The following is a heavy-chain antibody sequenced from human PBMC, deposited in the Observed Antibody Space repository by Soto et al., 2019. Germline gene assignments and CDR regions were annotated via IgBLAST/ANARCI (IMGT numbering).Heavy chain of an antibody. CDR2: IYYGGST. D-gene: IGHD2-15*01. Sequence: PSETLSLTCTVSGGSISSSSYYWGWIRQPPGKGLEWIGSIYYGGSTYYNPSLKSRVTISIDTSKNQFSLKLTSVTAADTAVYYCATYIVVVVAATGNFDYWGQGTLVTVSS. J-gene: IGHJ4*02. CDR1: GGSISSSSYY. V-gene: IGHV4-39*01. CDR3: ATYIVVVVAATGNFDY.